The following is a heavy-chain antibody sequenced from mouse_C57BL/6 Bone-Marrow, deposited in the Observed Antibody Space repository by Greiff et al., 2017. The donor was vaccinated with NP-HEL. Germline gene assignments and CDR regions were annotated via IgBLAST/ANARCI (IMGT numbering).Heavy chain of an antibody. CDR1: GYTFTSYG. D-gene: IGHD1-1*01. V-gene: IGHV1-58*01. J-gene: IGHJ3*01. CDR3: ARWYYGSSYGFAY. Sequence: VQLKESGAELVRPGSSVKMSCKTSGYTFTSYGINWVKQRPGQGLEWIGYIYIGNGYTEYNEKFKGKATLTSDTSSSTAYMQLSSLTSEDSAIYFCARWYYGSSYGFAYWGQGTLVTVSA. CDR2: IYIGNGYT.